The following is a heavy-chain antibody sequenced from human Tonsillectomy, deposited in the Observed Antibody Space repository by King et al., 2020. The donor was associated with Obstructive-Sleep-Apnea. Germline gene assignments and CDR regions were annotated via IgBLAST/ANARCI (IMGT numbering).Heavy chain of an antibody. D-gene: IGHD3-9*01. CDR2: INWDGSNT. Sequence: VQLVESVGAVVQPGGSLRLSCAASGFSFDGYSIHWVRHAPGKGLEWVGLINWDGSNTYYADSVKGRFTISRDNSKNSLYLQMNSLRTADSALYYCAKEKLTRFFDAYGMDVWGQGTTVTVSS. CDR3: AKEKLTRFFDAYGMDV. V-gene: IGHV3-43*01. CDR1: GFSFDGYS. J-gene: IGHJ6*02.